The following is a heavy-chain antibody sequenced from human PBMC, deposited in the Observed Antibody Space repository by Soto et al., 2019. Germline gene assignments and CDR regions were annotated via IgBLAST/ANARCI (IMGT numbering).Heavy chain of an antibody. Sequence: LRLSCAASGFTFSTYSMNWVRQAPGKGLEWVSSISGSGNYTHYADFLRGRFTISRDNAKTSLYLQMNSLRAEDTAVYYCAREGINNYNEYYFDSWGQGTVVTVS. CDR3: AREGINNYNEYYFDS. J-gene: IGHJ4*02. V-gene: IGHV3-21*01. CDR2: ISGSGNYT. CDR1: GFTFSTYS. D-gene: IGHD4-4*01.